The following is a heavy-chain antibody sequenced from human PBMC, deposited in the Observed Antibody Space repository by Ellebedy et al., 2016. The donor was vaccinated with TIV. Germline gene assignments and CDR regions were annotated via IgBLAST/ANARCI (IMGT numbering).Heavy chain of an antibody. CDR1: GYTFTDYY. Sequence: AASVKVSCKASGYTFTDYYIHWVRQAPGQGLECMGWINPNSGGTNYSQRFQGRVTMTRDTSISTAYLELTRLRSDDTAVYYCARGAPEETTFYTLLTGYSDNFEGWFDPWGQGTLVTVSS. CDR2: INPNSGGT. V-gene: IGHV1-2*02. J-gene: IGHJ5*02. D-gene: IGHD3-9*01. CDR3: ARGAPEETTFYTLLTGYSDNFEGWFDP.